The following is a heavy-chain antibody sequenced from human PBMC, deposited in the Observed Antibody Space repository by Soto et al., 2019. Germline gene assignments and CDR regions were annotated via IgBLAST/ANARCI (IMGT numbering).Heavy chain of an antibody. V-gene: IGHV2-5*01. D-gene: IGHD3-10*01. CDR1: GLSLATSGVA. CDR2: IYWNGDK. J-gene: IGHJ4*02. CDR3: ARMVARPGRSELDY. Sequence: QITLKESGPTLVKPTQPLTLTCTFSGLSLATSGVAVGWIRQPPGKALEWLALIYWNGDKRCSPSLRSRLTITKDTSKNQVVLTMTNMDPVDTATYYCARMVARPGRSELDYWGQGSLVTVSS.